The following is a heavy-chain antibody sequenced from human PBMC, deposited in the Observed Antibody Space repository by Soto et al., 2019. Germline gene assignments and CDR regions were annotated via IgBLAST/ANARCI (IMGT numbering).Heavy chain of an antibody. Sequence: SRRLSCAASGFTFSSYGMHWVRQAPGKGLEWVAVISYDGSNKYYADSVKGRFTISRDNSKNTLYLQMNSLRAEDTAVYYCAKPRYYDFWSGPYNYYYGMDVWGQGTTVTVSS. D-gene: IGHD3-3*01. CDR1: GFTFSSYG. CDR2: ISYDGSNK. J-gene: IGHJ6*02. V-gene: IGHV3-30*18. CDR3: AKPRYYDFWSGPYNYYYGMDV.